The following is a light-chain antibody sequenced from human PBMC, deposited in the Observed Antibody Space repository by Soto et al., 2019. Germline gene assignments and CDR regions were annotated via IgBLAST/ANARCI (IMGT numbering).Light chain of an antibody. J-gene: IGKJ4*01. CDR3: QQYDNLPLT. V-gene: IGKV1-33*01. CDR2: DAS. CDR1: QDISNY. Sequence: DIQMTQSPSSLSASLGDRVTITCQASQDISNYLCWYQQKAGKAPKLLINDASNLETGVQSRFSGGGAETYFPFTISRLQPEDIETYYCQQYDNLPLTFGGGTKVDIK.